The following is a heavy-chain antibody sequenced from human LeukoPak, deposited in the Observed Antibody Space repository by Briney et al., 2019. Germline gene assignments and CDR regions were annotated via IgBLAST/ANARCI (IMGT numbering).Heavy chain of an antibody. CDR2: ISWDGGST. CDR3: AKDGREMATAGYYFDY. D-gene: IGHD5-24*01. V-gene: IGHV3-43D*03. CDR1: GFTFDDYA. J-gene: IGHJ4*02. Sequence: GGSLRLSCAASGFTFDDYAMHWVRQAPGKGLEWVSLISWDGGSTYYADSVKGRFTISRDNSKNSLYLQMNSLRAEDTALYYCAKDGREMATAGYYFDYWGQGTLVTVSS.